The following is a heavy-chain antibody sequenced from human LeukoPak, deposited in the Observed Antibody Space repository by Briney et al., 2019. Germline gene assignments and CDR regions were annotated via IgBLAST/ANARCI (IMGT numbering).Heavy chain of an antibody. J-gene: IGHJ4*02. CDR3: AKVANGYSYYFDY. D-gene: IGHD5-18*01. Sequence: GGSLRLSCAASGFTFSSYAMSWVRQAPRKGLDWVSAISDSGGITYYADSVKGRFTISRDNSKNTLYLQMNSLRAEDTAVCYCAKVANGYSYYFDYWGQGTLVTVSS. V-gene: IGHV3-23*01. CDR1: GFTFSSYA. CDR2: ISDSGGIT.